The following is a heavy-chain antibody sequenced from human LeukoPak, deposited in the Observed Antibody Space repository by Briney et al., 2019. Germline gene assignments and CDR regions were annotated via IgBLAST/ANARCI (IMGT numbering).Heavy chain of an antibody. J-gene: IGHJ4*02. V-gene: IGHV3-74*03. CDR2: VNSDGSST. CDR1: GITFSSYA. D-gene: IGHD3-10*02. CDR3: ICSNPSSDY. Sequence: PGGSLRLSCAASGITFSSYAMHWVRQAPGKGPVWVARVNSDGSSTAYADSVKGRFTISRDNAENTLHLQMNSLRAEDTAVYYCICSNPSSDYWGQGTLVTVSS.